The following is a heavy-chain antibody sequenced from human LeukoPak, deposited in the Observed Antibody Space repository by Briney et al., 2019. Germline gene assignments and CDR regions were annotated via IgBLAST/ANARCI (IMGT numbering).Heavy chain of an antibody. CDR2: IYSGGST. CDR1: GFTVSSNY. Sequence: GGSLRLSCAASGFTVSSNYMTWVRQAPGKGLEWVSVIYSGGSTYYADSAKGRFTISRDNSKNTLYLQMNSLRAEDTAVYYCARAIGDAFDIWGQGTMVTVSS. CDR3: ARAIGDAFDI. J-gene: IGHJ3*02. V-gene: IGHV3-53*01. D-gene: IGHD1-26*01.